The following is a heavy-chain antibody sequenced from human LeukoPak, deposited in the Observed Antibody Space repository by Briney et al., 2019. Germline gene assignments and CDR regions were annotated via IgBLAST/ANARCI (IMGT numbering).Heavy chain of an antibody. CDR3: ARFDPGLGWAFDY. J-gene: IGHJ4*02. Sequence: SETLSLTCTVSGGSFSSYSWSWIRQPSGKGLEWIGEINHSGHANYSPSLQSRVTISIDTSKNQFSLILNSVAAADTSVYFCARFDPGLGWAFDYWGQGTLVTVSS. CDR1: GGSFSSYS. CDR2: INHSGHA. D-gene: IGHD3-16*01. V-gene: IGHV4-34*01.